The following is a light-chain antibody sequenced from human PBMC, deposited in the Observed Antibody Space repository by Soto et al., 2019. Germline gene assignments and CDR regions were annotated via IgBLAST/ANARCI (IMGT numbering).Light chain of an antibody. J-gene: IGKJ1*01. CDR1: QGISSY. CDR3: QQLNSYPRT. CDR2: AAS. Sequence: DIPLTQSPSFLSASVGDRVTITCRASQGISSYLAWYQQKPGKAPKLLIYAASTLQSGVPSRFSGSGSGTEFTLTISRLQPEDFATYYCQQLNSYPRTFGQGTKVEIK. V-gene: IGKV1-9*01.